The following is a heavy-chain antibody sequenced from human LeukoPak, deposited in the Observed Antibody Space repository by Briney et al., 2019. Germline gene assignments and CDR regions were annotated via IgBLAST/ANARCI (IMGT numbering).Heavy chain of an antibody. CDR3: ARDRDTAMVFDY. CDR1: GFTFSSYA. CDR2: ISYDGSNK. Sequence: PGGSLGLSCAASGFTFSSYAMHWVRQAPGKGLEWVAVISYDGSNKYYADSVKGRFTISRDNSKNTLYLQMNSLRAEDTAVYYCARDRDTAMVFDYWGQGTLVTVSS. D-gene: IGHD5-18*01. V-gene: IGHV3-30-3*01. J-gene: IGHJ4*02.